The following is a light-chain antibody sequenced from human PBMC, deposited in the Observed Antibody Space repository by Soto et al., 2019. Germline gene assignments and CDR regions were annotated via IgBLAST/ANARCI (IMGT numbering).Light chain of an antibody. V-gene: IGLV2-14*03. CDR1: SSDVGGYNY. J-gene: IGLJ1*01. CDR3: SSYTSSSALLYV. Sequence: QSALTQPASVSGSPGQSITISGTGTSSDVGGYNYVSWYQHHPGKAPKLMIYDVSNRPSGVSSRFSGSKSGNTATLTISGLQAEDESDYYCSSYTSSSALLYVFGTGTKLTVL. CDR2: DVS.